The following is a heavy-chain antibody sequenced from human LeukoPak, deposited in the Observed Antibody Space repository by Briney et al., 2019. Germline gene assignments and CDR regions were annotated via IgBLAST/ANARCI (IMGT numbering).Heavy chain of an antibody. CDR2: INWNGAST. CDR3: AKDQVADYYFDY. D-gene: IGHD6-19*01. V-gene: IGHV3-20*04. CDR1: GFTFDDYA. J-gene: IGHJ4*02. Sequence: GGSLRLSCVASGFTFDDYAMSWVRQAPGKGLEGVSGINWNGASTTYGDSVKGRFTVSRDNSKNTLYLQMNSLRAEDTAVYYCAKDQVADYYFDYWGQGTLVTVSS.